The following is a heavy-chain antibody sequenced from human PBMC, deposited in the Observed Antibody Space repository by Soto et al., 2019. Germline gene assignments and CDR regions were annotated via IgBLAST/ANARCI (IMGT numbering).Heavy chain of an antibody. CDR1: GFTFSSYS. CDR3: ARGSTKGSSSWYYFDY. D-gene: IGHD6-13*01. Sequence: GGSLRLSCAASGFTFSSYSMNWVRQAPGKGLEWVSSISSSSSYIYYADSVKGRFTISRDNAKNSLYLQMNSLRAEDTAVYYCARGSTKGSSSWYYFDYWGQGTLVTVSS. V-gene: IGHV3-21*01. CDR2: ISSSSSYI. J-gene: IGHJ4*02.